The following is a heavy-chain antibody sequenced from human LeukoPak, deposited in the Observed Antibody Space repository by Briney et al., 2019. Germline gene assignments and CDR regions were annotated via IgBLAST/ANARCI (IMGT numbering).Heavy chain of an antibody. D-gene: IGHD2-2*01. V-gene: IGHV1-18*01. CDR3: ASGYCSSTSCYPDY. CDR1: GYTFTSYG. CDR2: ISAYNGNT. J-gene: IGHJ4*02. Sequence: ASVKVSCKASGYTFTSYGISWVRQAPGQGLEWMGWISAYNGNTNYALKLQGRVTMTTDTSTSTAYMELRSLRSDDTAVYYCASGYCSSTSCYPDYWGQGTLVTVSS.